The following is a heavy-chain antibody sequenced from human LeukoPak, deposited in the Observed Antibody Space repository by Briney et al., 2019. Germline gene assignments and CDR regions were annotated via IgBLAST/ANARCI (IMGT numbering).Heavy chain of an antibody. Sequence: SETLSLTCTVSGDSITSYYWSWIRQPPGKGLEWIGEINHSGSTNYNPSLKSRVTISVDTSKNQFSLKLSSVTAADTAVYYCARRVPATAHNWFDPWGQGTLVTVSS. CDR3: ARRVPATAHNWFDP. CDR1: GDSITSYY. V-gene: IGHV4-34*01. CDR2: INHSGST. D-gene: IGHD2-2*01. J-gene: IGHJ5*02.